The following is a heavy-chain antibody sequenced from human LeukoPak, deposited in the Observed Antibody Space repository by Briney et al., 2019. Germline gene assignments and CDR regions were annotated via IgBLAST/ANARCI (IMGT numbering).Heavy chain of an antibody. V-gene: IGHV3-23*01. CDR2: ISGSGTST. D-gene: IGHD2-8*01. Sequence: GGSLRLSCAASGFTFSSYAMSWVRQAPGKGLEWVSIISGSGTSTYYADFVKGRFTISRDNSKNTLYLQMNSLRAEDTAVYYCARDQGGMVSYWGQGTLVTVSS. CDR3: ARDQGGMVSY. J-gene: IGHJ4*02. CDR1: GFTFSSYA.